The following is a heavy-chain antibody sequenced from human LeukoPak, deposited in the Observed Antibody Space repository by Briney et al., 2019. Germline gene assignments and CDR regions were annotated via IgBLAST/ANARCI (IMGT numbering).Heavy chain of an antibody. Sequence: GGSLRLSCAASGFTFSSYSMNWVRQAPGKGLEWVSSITSRSGYIYYADSVKGRFTISRDNAKKSLYLQMNSLRAEDTAVYYCAREISSSGCLDYWGQGTLVTVSS. V-gene: IGHV3-21*01. CDR2: ITSRSGYI. J-gene: IGHJ4*02. CDR3: AREISSSGCLDY. D-gene: IGHD6-25*01. CDR1: GFTFSSYS.